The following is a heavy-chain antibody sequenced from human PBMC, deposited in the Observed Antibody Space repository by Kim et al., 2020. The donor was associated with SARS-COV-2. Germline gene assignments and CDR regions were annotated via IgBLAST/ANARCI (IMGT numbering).Heavy chain of an antibody. Sequence: GGSLRLSCAASGFTFSSFAMSWVRQAPGQGLEWVSAIGTSDTYYADSVRGRFTISRDNSKNTLYLQMNTLRAEDTAVYYCARYGVPLLRGGPYYFDHWGQGTLVTVSS. CDR1: GFTFSSFA. V-gene: IGHV3-23*01. D-gene: IGHD3-10*01. CDR3: ARYGVPLLRGGPYYFDH. CDR2: IGTSDT. J-gene: IGHJ4*02.